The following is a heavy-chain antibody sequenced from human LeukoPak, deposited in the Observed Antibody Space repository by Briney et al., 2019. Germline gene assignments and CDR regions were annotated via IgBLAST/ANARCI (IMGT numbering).Heavy chain of an antibody. CDR1: GGSLSSYY. CDR2: IYYSGST. D-gene: IGHD5-24*01. CDR3: ARRDQSIGDAFDI. V-gene: IGHV4-59*08. Sequence: SETLSLTCTVSGGSLSSYYWSWIRQPPGKGLEWIGYIYYSGSTNYNPSLKSRVTISVDTSKNQFSLKLSSVTAADTAVYYCARRDQSIGDAFDIWGQGTMVTVSS. J-gene: IGHJ3*02.